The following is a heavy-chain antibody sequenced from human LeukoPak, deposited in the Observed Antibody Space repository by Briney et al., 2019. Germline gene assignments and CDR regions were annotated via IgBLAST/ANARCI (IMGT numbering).Heavy chain of an antibody. CDR3: AQELNSYGFSDY. J-gene: IGHJ4*02. V-gene: IGHV3-23*01. CDR1: GFTFSTYS. Sequence: GGSLRLSCAASGFTFSTYSMSWVRQAPGKGLDWVSAISGSGDSTYYADSAQGRFTISRDNSKNTLYLQMNSLRAEDTAVYYCAQELNSYGFSDYWGQGTLVTVSS. D-gene: IGHD5-18*01. CDR2: ISGSGDST.